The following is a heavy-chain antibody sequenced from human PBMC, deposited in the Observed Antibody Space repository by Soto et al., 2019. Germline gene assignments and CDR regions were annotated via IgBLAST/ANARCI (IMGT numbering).Heavy chain of an antibody. CDR1: GYTLTELS. D-gene: IGHD3-22*01. V-gene: IGHV1-24*01. J-gene: IGHJ4*02. CDR3: ATGPMYYFDSSGPPSHFDY. CDR2: FDPEDGET. Sequence: ASVKVSCKXSGYTLTELSMHWVRQAPGGGLEWMGGFDPEDGETIYAQRFQGRVTMTEDTSADTAYMELSSLRSEDTAFYYCATGPMYYFDSSGPPSHFDYWGQGTLVTVSS.